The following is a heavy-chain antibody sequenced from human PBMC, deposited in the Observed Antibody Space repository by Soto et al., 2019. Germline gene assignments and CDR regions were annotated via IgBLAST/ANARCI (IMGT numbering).Heavy chain of an antibody. CDR1: GFTFDDYT. V-gene: IGHV3-43*01. J-gene: IGHJ4*02. CDR2: ISWDGGST. Sequence: EVQLVESGGVVVQPGGFLRLSCAVSGFTFDDYTMHWVRQAPGKGLEWLSLISWDGGSTYYADSVKGRFTISRDNSKNSLFLQMNSLRAEDTALYYCANDIAGSGWYSLDYWGQGTLVTVSS. CDR3: ANDIAGSGWYSLDY. D-gene: IGHD6-19*01.